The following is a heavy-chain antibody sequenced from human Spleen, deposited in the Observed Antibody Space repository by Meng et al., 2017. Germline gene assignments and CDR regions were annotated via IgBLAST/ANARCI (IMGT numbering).Heavy chain of an antibody. Sequence: QVQLTEPAPGLVKPSKTLSLPCPCLGGSISSGGYYWSWIRQHPGKGLEYIGYIYYSGSTYYNPSLKSRVTISVDTSKNQFSLKLSSVTAADTAVYYCARGEDSGSYYDYWGQGSLVTVSS. CDR3: ARGEDSGSYYDY. J-gene: IGHJ4*02. V-gene: IGHV4-31*03. D-gene: IGHD1-26*01. CDR1: GGSISSGGYY. CDR2: IYYSGST.